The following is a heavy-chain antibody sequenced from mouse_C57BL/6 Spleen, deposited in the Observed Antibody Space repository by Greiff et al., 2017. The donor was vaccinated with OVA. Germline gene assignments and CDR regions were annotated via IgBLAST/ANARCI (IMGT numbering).Heavy chain of an antibody. CDR2: IYPGGGYT. J-gene: IGHJ4*01. D-gene: IGHD2-5*01. CDR3: ARWGSNHAMDY. CDR1: GYTFTNYW. Sequence: QVQLQQSGAELVRPGTSVQMSCKASGYTFTNYWIGWAKQRPGHGLEWIGDIYPGGGYTNYNEKFKGKATLTADKSSSTAYMQFSSLTSEDSAIYYCARWGSNHAMDYWGQGTSVTVSS. V-gene: IGHV1-63*01.